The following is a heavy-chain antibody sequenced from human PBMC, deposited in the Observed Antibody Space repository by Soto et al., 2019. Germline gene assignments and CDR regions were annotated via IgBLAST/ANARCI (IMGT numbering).Heavy chain of an antibody. CDR2: ITNGGTTI. CDR3: ATPVVRFLEWTTDY. J-gene: IGHJ4*02. Sequence: EVQLVESGGGLVQPGGSLRLSCAASGFTFRSYWMSWVRQAPGKGLEWISYITNGGTTIYYADSVKGRFTISRDNAKNSLYLHMNSLRDDDTAVYYCATPVVRFLEWTTDYWGQGTLVTVSS. CDR1: GFTFRSYW. V-gene: IGHV3-48*02. D-gene: IGHD3-3*01.